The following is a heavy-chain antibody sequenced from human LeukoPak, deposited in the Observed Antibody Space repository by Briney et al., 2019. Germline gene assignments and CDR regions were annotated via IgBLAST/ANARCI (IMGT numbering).Heavy chain of an antibody. CDR1: GFTFSSYG. CDR3: AKDPSGGNHDY. CDR2: ISYDGSNK. V-gene: IGHV3-30*18. D-gene: IGHD3-10*01. Sequence: PGGSLRLSCAASGFTFSSYGMHWVRQAPGKGLEWVAVISYDGSNKYYADSVKGRFTISRDNSKNTLYLQMNSLRAEDTAVYYCAKDPSGGNHDYWGQGTLVTVSS. J-gene: IGHJ4*02.